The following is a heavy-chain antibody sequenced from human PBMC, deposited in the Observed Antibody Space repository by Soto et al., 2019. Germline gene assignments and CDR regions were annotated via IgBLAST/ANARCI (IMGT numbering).Heavy chain of an antibody. CDR3: TSDWEITVSTWSFGGF. D-gene: IGHD3-10*01. CDR2: IIPFHGVT. Sequence: QVQLVQSGAEVKKPGSSVKVSCKASGGTFSPYTINWVRQAPGQGLEWMGRIIPFHGVTNYAQKFQARVKITADKSTSTAYMELSGLRFEDTAMYYCTSDWEITVSTWSFGGFWGRGTLVTVSS. V-gene: IGHV1-69*02. J-gene: IGHJ4*02. CDR1: GGTFSPYT.